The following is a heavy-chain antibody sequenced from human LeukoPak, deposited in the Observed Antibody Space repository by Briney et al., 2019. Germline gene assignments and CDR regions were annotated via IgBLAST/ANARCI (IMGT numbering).Heavy chain of an antibody. CDR2: ISSSSSYI. Sequence: GGSLRLSCAAPGFTFSTYSMNWVRQAPGKGLEWVSSISSSSSYIYYTDSVKGRFTISRDNAKNSLYLQMNSLRAEDTAVYYCARDFRGGGGYWGQGTLVTVSS. D-gene: IGHD3-10*01. J-gene: IGHJ4*02. CDR3: ARDFRGGGGY. CDR1: GFTFSTYS. V-gene: IGHV3-21*01.